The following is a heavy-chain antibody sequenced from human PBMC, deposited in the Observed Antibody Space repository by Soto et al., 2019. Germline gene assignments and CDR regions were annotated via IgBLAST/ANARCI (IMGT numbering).Heavy chain of an antibody. CDR1: GGTFSSYA. J-gene: IGHJ6*02. Sequence: QVQLVQSGAEVKKPGSSVKVSCKASGGTFSSYAISWVRQAPGQGLEWMGGLIPIFGTADYAQKFQGRVTITADESTSTAYRPLSSLRTEDTAVYYCASHYGGSGSSSGVVYYYYGMDVWGQGTTVTVSS. V-gene: IGHV1-69*12. CDR3: ASHYGGSGSSSGVVYYYYGMDV. D-gene: IGHD3-10*01. CDR2: LIPIFGTA.